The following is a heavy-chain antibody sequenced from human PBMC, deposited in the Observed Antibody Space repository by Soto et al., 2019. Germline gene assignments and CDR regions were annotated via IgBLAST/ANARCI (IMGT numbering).Heavy chain of an antibody. V-gene: IGHV4-34*01. J-gene: IGHJ5*02. Sequence: QVQLQQWGAGLLKPSETLSLTCAVYGGSFSGYYWSWIRQPPGKGLEWIGEINHSGSTNYNPSLKSRVTISVDTSTNQFSLKLSSVTAADTAVYYCARGEVVVVVAASWFDPWGQGTLVTVSS. D-gene: IGHD2-15*01. CDR3: ARGEVVVVVAASWFDP. CDR1: GGSFSGYY. CDR2: INHSGST.